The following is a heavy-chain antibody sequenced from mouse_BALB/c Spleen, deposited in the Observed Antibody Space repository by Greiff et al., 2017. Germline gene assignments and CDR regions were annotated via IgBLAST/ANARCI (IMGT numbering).Heavy chain of an antibody. CDR3: ARYSDYDGFAY. Sequence: EVKLMESGGGLVQPGGSRKLSCAASGFTFSSFGMHWVRQAPEKGLEWVAYISSGSSTIYYADTVKGRFTISRDNPKNTLFLQMTSLRSEDTAMYYCARYSDYDGFAYWGQGTLVTVSA. V-gene: IGHV5-17*02. D-gene: IGHD2-4*01. CDR1: GFTFSSFG. J-gene: IGHJ3*01. CDR2: ISSGSSTI.